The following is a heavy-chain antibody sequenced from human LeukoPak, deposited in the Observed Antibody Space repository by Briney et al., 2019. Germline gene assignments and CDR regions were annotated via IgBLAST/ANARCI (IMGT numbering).Heavy chain of an antibody. Sequence: GGSLRLSCAASGFTFDDYAMHWVRQAPGKGLEWVSLISWDGGSTYYADSVKGRFTISRDNSKNSLYLQMNSLRAEDTALYYCAKGTDLYGSGSLFDYWGQGTLVTVSS. CDR2: ISWDGGST. J-gene: IGHJ4*02. D-gene: IGHD3-10*01. CDR3: AKGTDLYGSGSLFDY. CDR1: GFTFDDYA. V-gene: IGHV3-43D*03.